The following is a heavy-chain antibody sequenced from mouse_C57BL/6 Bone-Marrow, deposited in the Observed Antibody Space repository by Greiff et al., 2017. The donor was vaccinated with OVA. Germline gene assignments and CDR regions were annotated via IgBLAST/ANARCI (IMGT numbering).Heavy chain of an antibody. D-gene: IGHD3-2*02. CDR1: GYTFTSYG. CDR3: ARQLRLLPFAY. CDR2: IYPRSGNT. V-gene: IGHV1-81*01. J-gene: IGHJ3*01. Sequence: LQESGAELARPGASVKLSCKASGYTFTSYGISWVKQRTGQGLEWIGEIYPRSGNTYYNEKFKGKATLTADKSSSTAYMELRSLTSEDSAVYFCARQLRLLPFAYGGQGTLVTVSA.